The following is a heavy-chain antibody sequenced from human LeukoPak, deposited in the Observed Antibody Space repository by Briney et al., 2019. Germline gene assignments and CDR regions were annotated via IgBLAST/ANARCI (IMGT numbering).Heavy chain of an antibody. V-gene: IGHV3-23*01. CDR3: AKDRGGGYSSSSTGFDY. CDR2: ISSSGGST. D-gene: IGHD6-6*01. J-gene: IGHJ4*02. Sequence: GGSLRLSCAASGFTFSSYAMSWVRQAPGEGLEWVSTISSSGGSTYYADSVKGRFTISRDNSNNTLFLQMNSLRAEDTAVFYCAKDRGGGYSSSSTGFDYWGQGTLVTVSS. CDR1: GFTFSSYA.